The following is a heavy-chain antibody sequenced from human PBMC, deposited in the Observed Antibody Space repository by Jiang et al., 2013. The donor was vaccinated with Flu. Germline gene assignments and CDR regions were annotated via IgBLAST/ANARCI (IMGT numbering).Heavy chain of an antibody. J-gene: IGHJ4*02. CDR1: GGSISSSSYY. D-gene: IGHD1-26*01. Sequence: GLVKPSETLSLTCTVSGGSISSSSYYWGWIRQPPGKGLEWIGSIYYSGSTYYNPSLKSRVTISVDTSKNQFSLKLSSVTAADTAVYYCASSEGDSGSYLPDYWGQGTLVTVSS. CDR2: IYYSGST. V-gene: IGHV4-39*01. CDR3: ASSEGDSGSYLPDY.